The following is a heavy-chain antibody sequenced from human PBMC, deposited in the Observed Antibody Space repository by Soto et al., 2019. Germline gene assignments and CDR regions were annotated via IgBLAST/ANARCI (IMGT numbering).Heavy chain of an antibody. Sequence: QVQLVESGGAVVQPGRSLRVSCAASGFTFSIYAMHWVRQAPGTGLEWVADISYDGTKTYYADSVKGRFTISRENSKNTVYLQMNSLRDEDTAVYYCAKDRAPRRQWRIDAFDYWGQGTLVTVSP. CDR2: ISYDGTKT. V-gene: IGHV3-30*18. CDR1: GFTFSIYA. J-gene: IGHJ4*02. CDR3: AKDRAPRRQWRIDAFDY. D-gene: IGHD6-19*01.